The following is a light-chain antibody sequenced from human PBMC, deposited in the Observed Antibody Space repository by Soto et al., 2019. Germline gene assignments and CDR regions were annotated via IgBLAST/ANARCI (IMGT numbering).Light chain of an antibody. V-gene: IGLV2-8*01. CDR2: EVS. Sequence: QSALTQPPSASGSPGQSVTISCTGTSSDVGAYNYVSWYQQHPGKAPKVMIYEVSKRPSGVPDRFSGSKSGNTASLTVSGLQAEDEADYYCSSYAGSNNFEVFGGGTKLTVL. CDR3: SSYAGSNNFEV. CDR1: SSDVGAYNY. J-gene: IGLJ2*01.